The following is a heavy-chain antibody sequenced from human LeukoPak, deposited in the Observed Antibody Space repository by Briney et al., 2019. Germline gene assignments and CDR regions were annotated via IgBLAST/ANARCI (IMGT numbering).Heavy chain of an antibody. J-gene: IGHJ4*02. CDR3: ARWDDYGDYFDY. D-gene: IGHD4-17*01. CDR1: GGSISSGSYY. V-gene: IGHV4-61*02. Sequence: SQTLSLTCTVSGGSISSGSYYWSWIRQPAGKGLEWIGRIYTSGSTNYNPSLKSQVTISVDTSKNQFSLKLSSVTAADTAVYYCARWDDYGDYFDYWGQGTLVTVSS. CDR2: IYTSGST.